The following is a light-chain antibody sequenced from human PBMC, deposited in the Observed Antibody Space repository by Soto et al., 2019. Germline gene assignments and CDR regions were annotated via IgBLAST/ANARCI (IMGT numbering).Light chain of an antibody. J-gene: IGLJ2*01. CDR1: SSDVGAYNH. CDR3: CSYAGSSNLVA. Sequence: QSALTQPASVSGSPGQSITISCTGTSSDVGAYNHVSWYQHHPGKAPKLMIYEVNNRPSGVSNRFSGSKSGYTASLTISGLQAEDEADYYCCSYAGSSNLVAFGGGTKLTVL. CDR2: EVN. V-gene: IGLV2-14*01.